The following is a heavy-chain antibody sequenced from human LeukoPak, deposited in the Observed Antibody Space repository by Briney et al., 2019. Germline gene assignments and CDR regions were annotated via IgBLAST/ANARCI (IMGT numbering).Heavy chain of an antibody. CDR2: ISSNGGST. Sequence: GGSLRLSCAASGFTFSSYAMHWVRQAPGKGLEYVSAISSNGGSTYYANSVKGRFTISRDNSKNTLYLQMDSLRAEDMAVYYCAREDILTGYYRAHFDYWGQGTLVTVSS. CDR1: GFTFSSYA. D-gene: IGHD3-9*01. V-gene: IGHV3-64*01. CDR3: AREDILTGYYRAHFDY. J-gene: IGHJ4*02.